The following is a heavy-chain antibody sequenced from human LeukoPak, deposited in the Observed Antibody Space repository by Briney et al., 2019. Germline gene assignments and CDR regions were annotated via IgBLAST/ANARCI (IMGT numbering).Heavy chain of an antibody. D-gene: IGHD5-12*01. CDR2: INPKSGGT. J-gene: IGHJ3*02. CDR1: GYTFADYY. Sequence: ASVTVSCKASGYTFADYYIHWVRQAPGQGPEWMGWINPKSGGTKYAQKFQGRVTMTGDAAISTAYMELNTVTFDDTAVYYCARDGVTTRRDALDIWGQGTMVTVSS. V-gene: IGHV1-2*02. CDR3: ARDGVTTRRDALDI.